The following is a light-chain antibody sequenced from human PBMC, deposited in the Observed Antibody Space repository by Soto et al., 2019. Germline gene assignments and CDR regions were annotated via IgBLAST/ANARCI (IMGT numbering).Light chain of an antibody. Sequence: QSALTQPRSVSGSPGQSVTISCSGTSDDIGDYNSVSWYQKHPGKAPKLLVYDVAKRPSGVPDRFTASKSGSTASLTISGLRAEDEADYYCSSYAGTYIHVIFGGGTKVTVL. V-gene: IGLV2-11*01. CDR2: DVA. CDR1: SDDIGDYNS. CDR3: SSYAGTYIHVI. J-gene: IGLJ2*01.